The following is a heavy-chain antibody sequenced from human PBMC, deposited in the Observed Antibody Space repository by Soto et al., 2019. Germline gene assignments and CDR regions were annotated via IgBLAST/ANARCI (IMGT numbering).Heavy chain of an antibody. D-gene: IGHD3-16*01. CDR3: AGGVITGRREVYYYYGMDV. Sequence: GASVKVSCKASGGTFSSYAISWVRQAPGQGLEWMGGIIPIFGTANYAQKFQGRVTITADESTSTAYMELSSLRSEDTAVYYCAGGVITGRREVYYYYGMDVWGQGTTVTVSS. V-gene: IGHV1-69*13. CDR1: GGTFSSYA. CDR2: IIPIFGTA. J-gene: IGHJ6*02.